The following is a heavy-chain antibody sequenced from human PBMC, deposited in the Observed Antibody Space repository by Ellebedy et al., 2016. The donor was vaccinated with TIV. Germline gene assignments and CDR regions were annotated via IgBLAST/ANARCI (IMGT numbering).Heavy chain of an antibody. J-gene: IGHJ4*02. V-gene: IGHV3-30*18. D-gene: IGHD4-17*01. CDR3: AKPHYGDYYFDY. Sequence: GESLKISCAASGFTFGTYGMHWVRQAPGKGLEWMTFLSHDGSAKYYIDSVKGRFTISRDNSKNTLYLQMNSLRPEDTAVYYCAKPHYGDYYFDYWGQGTLVTVSS. CDR2: LSHDGSAK. CDR1: GFTFGTYG.